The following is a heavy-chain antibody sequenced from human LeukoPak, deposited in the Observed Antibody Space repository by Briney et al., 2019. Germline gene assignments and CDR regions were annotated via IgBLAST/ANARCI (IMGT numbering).Heavy chain of an antibody. J-gene: IGHJ6*03. Sequence: PSETLSLTCAVYGGSFSGYYWSWIRQPPGKGLEWIGEINHSGSTNYNPSLKSRVTISVDTSKNQFSLKLSSVTAADTAVYYCARVLRFLEWSSYYYYYMDVWGKVSTVTVSS. CDR1: GGSFSGYY. V-gene: IGHV4-34*01. CDR2: INHSGST. CDR3: ARVLRFLEWSSYYYYYMDV. D-gene: IGHD3-3*01.